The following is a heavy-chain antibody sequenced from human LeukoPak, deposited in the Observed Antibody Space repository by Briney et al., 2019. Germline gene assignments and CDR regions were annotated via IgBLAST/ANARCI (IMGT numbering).Heavy chain of an antibody. CDR3: ARVGYGDYVLNAFDI. Sequence: PSETLSLTCTVAGGSISSYYWSWIRQPPGKGLEWIGYIYYSGSTNYNPSLKSRVTISVDTSKNQFSLKLSSVTAADTAVYYCARVGYGDYVLNAFDIWGQGTMVTVSS. J-gene: IGHJ3*02. V-gene: IGHV4-59*01. D-gene: IGHD4-17*01. CDR1: GGSISSYY. CDR2: IYYSGST.